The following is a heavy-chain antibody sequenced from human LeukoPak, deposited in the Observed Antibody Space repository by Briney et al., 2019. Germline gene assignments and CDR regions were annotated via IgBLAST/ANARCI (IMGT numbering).Heavy chain of an antibody. CDR1: GYTFTGYY. CDR2: INPDNGGT. D-gene: IGHD3-16*01. CDR3: ARDVSGGLFDY. J-gene: IGHJ4*02. V-gene: IGHV1-2*02. Sequence: ASGKVSCKTSGYTFTGYYVHWVRQAPGQGLELMGYINPDNGGTNYAQKFQGRVTMTRDTSISTAYMELSRLRSDDTAVYYCARDVSGGLFDYWGQGTLVTVSS.